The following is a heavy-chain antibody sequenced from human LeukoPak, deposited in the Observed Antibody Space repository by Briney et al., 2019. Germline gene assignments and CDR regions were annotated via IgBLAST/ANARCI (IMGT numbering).Heavy chain of an antibody. CDR1: EFIFSNYW. J-gene: IGHJ3*02. Sequence: PGGSLRLSCAASEFIFSNYWMSWVRQAPGKGLEWVANIKQDGSEKYFVDSVKGRFTISRDSSKNTLYLQMNSLRAEDTAVYYCARVVAVAGTEAFDIWGQGTMVTVSS. CDR3: ARVVAVAGTEAFDI. CDR2: IKQDGSEK. V-gene: IGHV3-7*03. D-gene: IGHD6-19*01.